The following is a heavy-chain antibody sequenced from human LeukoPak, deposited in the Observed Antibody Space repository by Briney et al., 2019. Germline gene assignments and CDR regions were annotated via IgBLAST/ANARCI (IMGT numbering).Heavy chain of an antibody. CDR2: IYYSGST. V-gene: IGHV4-39*01. J-gene: IGHJ5*02. CDR1: GGSISSSSYY. Sequence: PSETLSLTCTVSGGSISSSSYYWGWIRQPPGKGLEWIGSIYYSGSTYYNSSLKGRVTISVDTSKNQFSLKLSSVTAADTAVYYCTRYYYDGSGRFDPWGQGTLVTVSS. D-gene: IGHD3-22*01. CDR3: TRYYYDGSGRFDP.